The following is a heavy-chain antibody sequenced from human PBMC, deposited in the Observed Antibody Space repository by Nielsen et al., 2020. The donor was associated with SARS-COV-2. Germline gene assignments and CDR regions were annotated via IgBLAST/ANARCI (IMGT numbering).Heavy chain of an antibody. CDR2: MNPNSGNT. CDR1: VYTFPSYD. D-gene: IGHD5-12*01. CDR3: ASGPLFGRSYSGYEYYFDY. J-gene: IGHJ4*02. V-gene: IGHV1-8*01. Sequence: ASVNVSFMASVYTFPSYDINWVRQATGQGLEWMGWMNPNSGNTGYAQKFQGRVTMTRNNSISTAYMELSSLRSEDTAVYYCASGPLFGRSYSGYEYYFDYWGQGTLVTVSS.